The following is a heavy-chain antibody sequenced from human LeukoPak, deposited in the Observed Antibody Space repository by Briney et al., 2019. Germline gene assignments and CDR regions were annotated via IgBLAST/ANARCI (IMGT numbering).Heavy chain of an antibody. CDR3: AAVWLGVGDNDY. CDR1: GYTLTEFS. Sequence: ASVKVSCKVSGYTLTEFSIHWVRQAPGKGLEAMRGFDREHGETIYAQKFKGRVTMTEDTSTDTAYMELSSLRSEDTAVYFCAAVWLGVGDNDYWGQGTLVTVSS. D-gene: IGHD3-10*01. CDR2: FDREHGET. J-gene: IGHJ4*02. V-gene: IGHV1-24*01.